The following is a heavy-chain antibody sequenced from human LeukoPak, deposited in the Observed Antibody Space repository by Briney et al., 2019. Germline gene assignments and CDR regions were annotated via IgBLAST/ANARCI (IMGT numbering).Heavy chain of an antibody. D-gene: IGHD5-24*01. Sequence: PSETLSLTCTVSGGSISSYYWSWIRQPPGKGLEWIGYIYYSGSTNYNPSLKSRVTISVDTSKNQFSLKLSSVTAADTAVHYCAAPRDGYNLGYWGRGTLVTVSS. V-gene: IGHV4-59*08. CDR3: AAPRDGYNLGY. J-gene: IGHJ4*02. CDR2: IYYSGST. CDR1: GGSISSYY.